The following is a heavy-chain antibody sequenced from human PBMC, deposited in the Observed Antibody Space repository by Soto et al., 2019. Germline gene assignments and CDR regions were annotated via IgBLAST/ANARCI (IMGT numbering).Heavy chain of an antibody. CDR1: GFTFSSYG. Sequence: HPGGSLRLSCAASGFTFSSYGMHWVRQAPGKGLEWVAVISYDGSNKYYADSVKGRFTISRDNSKNTLYLQMNSLRAEDTAVYYCAKDPRSRGRSYFDYWDQEALVTVSS. V-gene: IGHV3-30*18. J-gene: IGHJ4*02. D-gene: IGHD1-26*01. CDR2: ISYDGSNK. CDR3: AKDPRSRGRSYFDY.